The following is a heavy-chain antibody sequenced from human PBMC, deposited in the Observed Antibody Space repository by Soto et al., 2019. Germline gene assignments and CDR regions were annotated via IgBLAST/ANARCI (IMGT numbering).Heavy chain of an antibody. CDR1: GFTFSGYP. CDR2: ISNDGGST. V-gene: IGHV3-64D*08. CDR3: AAPYTSGWYDVAY. D-gene: IGHD6-19*01. Sequence: GGSLRLSCSASGFTFSGYPMFWVRQAPGKGLEYVSAISNDGGSTHYTDSVKGRFTISRDNSKNTLYLQMSSLRPDDTAVYYCAAPYTSGWYDVAYWGQGTLVTVSS. J-gene: IGHJ4*02.